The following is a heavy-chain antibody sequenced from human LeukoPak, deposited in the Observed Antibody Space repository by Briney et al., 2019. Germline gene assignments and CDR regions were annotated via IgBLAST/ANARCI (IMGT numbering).Heavy chain of an antibody. CDR1: GFSFSSIW. V-gene: IGHV3-74*01. Sequence: GGSLRLSCDGSGFSFSSIWMYWVRHVPGKGLVWVSRINSDGNTINYADSVRGRFTVSRDNAKNTLYLQMNSLRVEDTALYYCARGQSYMDVWGKGTTVTVFS. CDR2: INSDGNTI. CDR3: ARGQSYMDV. J-gene: IGHJ6*03.